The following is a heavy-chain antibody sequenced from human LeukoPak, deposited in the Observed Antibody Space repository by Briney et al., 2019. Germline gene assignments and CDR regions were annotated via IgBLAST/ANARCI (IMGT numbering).Heavy chain of an antibody. J-gene: IGHJ5*02. D-gene: IGHD2-15*01. CDR2: IRSKANGYAT. Sequence: GGSLRLSCAASGFTFSSYSMNWVRQASGKGLEWVGRIRSKANGYATAYAASVKGRFTISRDDSKNTAYLQMNSLKTEDTAVYYCTRQAGYCSGGSCVNWFDPWGQGTLVTVSS. CDR3: TRQAGYCSGGSCVNWFDP. V-gene: IGHV3-73*01. CDR1: GFTFSSYS.